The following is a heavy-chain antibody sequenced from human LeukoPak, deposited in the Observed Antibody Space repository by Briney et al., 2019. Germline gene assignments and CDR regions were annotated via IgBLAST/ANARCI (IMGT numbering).Heavy chain of an antibody. D-gene: IGHD3-22*01. J-gene: IGHJ4*02. Sequence: GGSLRLSCAASGFTFSSYAMSWVRHAPGKGLEWLSAISGSVGSTYYADSVKGRFTISRDNSKNTLYLQMNGLRAEDTAVYYCAKDLLSNFYDSSGPSSFDSWGEGTLVTVSS. CDR3: AKDLLSNFYDSSGPSSFDS. CDR1: GFTFSSYA. V-gene: IGHV3-23*01. CDR2: ISGSVGST.